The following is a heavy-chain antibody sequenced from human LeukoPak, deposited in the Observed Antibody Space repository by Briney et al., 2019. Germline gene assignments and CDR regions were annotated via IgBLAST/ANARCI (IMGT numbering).Heavy chain of an antibody. CDR3: ATWGARFGELFPPTDY. D-gene: IGHD3-10*01. CDR2: FDPEDGET. CDR1: GYTLTELS. J-gene: IGHJ4*02. Sequence: GASVKVSCKVSGYTLTELSMHWVRQAPGKGLEWMGGFDPEDGETIYAQKFQGRVTITEDTSTDTAYMELSSLRAEDTPVYYCATWGARFGELFPPTDYWGQGTLVTVSS. V-gene: IGHV1-24*01.